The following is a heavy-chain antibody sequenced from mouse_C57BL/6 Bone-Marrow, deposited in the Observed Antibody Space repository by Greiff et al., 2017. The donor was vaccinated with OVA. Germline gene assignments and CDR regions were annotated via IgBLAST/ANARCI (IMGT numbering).Heavy chain of an antibody. CDR1: GIDFSRYW. V-gene: IGHV4-1*01. CDR2: INPDSSTI. D-gene: IGHD3-2*02. Sequence: EVKVEESGGGLVQPGGSLKLSCAASGIDFSRYWMSWVRRAPGKGLEWIGEINPDSSTINYAPSLKDKFIISRDNAKNTLYLQMSKVRSEDTALYYCARPDSSGLAYYAMDYWGQGTSVTVSS. CDR3: ARPDSSGLAYYAMDY. J-gene: IGHJ4*01.